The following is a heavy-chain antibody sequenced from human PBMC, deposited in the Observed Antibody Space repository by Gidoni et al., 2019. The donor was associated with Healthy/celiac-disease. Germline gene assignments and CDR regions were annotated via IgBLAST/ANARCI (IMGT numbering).Heavy chain of an antibody. Sequence: EVQLVESGGGLVQRGGSLRLSCAASGFTCSSYWMHWVRQAPGKGLVWVSGINSDGSSTSYADSVKCRFTSSSDNAKNTLYLQMNSRRGEDTAVYSCARVEWRGGLTWGQGTLVTVSS. CDR1: GFTCSSYW. CDR3: ARVEWRGGLT. CDR2: INSDGSST. D-gene: IGHD3-16*01. V-gene: IGHV3-74*01. J-gene: IGHJ5*02.